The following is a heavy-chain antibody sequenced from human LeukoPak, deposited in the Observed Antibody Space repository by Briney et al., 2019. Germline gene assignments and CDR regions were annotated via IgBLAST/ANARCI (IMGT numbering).Heavy chain of an antibody. CDR3: ARGGIAAAGDSPDFDY. Sequence: ASVKVSCKASGYTFTSYGISWVRQAPGQGLEWMGWISAYNGNTNYAQKLQGRVTMTTDTSISTAYMELSRLRSDDTAVYYCARGGIAAAGDSPDFDYWGQGTLVTVSS. CDR1: GYTFTSYG. J-gene: IGHJ4*02. D-gene: IGHD6-13*01. CDR2: ISAYNGNT. V-gene: IGHV1-18*01.